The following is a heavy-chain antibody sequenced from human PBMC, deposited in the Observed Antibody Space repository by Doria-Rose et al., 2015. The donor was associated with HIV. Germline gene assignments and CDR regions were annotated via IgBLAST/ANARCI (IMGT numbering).Heavy chain of an antibody. CDR1: GVSLSSPGMG. V-gene: IGHV2-26*01. Sequence: ESGPVLVKPAETLTLTCTVSGVSLSSPGMGVSWIRQPPGKALEWLANIFSDDERSYKTSLKSRLTISRGTSKGQVVLTMTDMDPVDTATYYCARIKSSRWYHKYYFDFWGQGTLVIVS. D-gene: IGHD6-13*01. J-gene: IGHJ4*02. CDR3: ARIKSSRWYHKYYFDF. CDR2: IFSDDER.